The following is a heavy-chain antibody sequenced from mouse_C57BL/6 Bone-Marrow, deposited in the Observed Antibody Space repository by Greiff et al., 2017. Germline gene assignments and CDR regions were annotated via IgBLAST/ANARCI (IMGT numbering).Heavy chain of an antibody. V-gene: IGHV5-9*01. Sequence: EVKLMESGGGLVKPGGSLKLSCAASGFTFSSYTMSWVRQTPEKRLEWVATISGGGGNTYYPDSVKGRFTISRDKAKNTLYLQMSSLRSEDTALYYCARRPNYYGSSSYYAMDYWGQGTSVTVSS. J-gene: IGHJ4*01. CDR2: ISGGGGNT. CDR3: ARRPNYYGSSSYYAMDY. CDR1: GFTFSSYT. D-gene: IGHD1-1*01.